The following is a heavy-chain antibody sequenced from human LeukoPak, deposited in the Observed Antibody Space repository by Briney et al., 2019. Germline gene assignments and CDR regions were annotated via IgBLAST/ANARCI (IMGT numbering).Heavy chain of an antibody. J-gene: IGHJ6*02. CDR3: AKELSSGWPYYYYGMDV. V-gene: IGHV3-23*01. CDR2: ISRSGGST. D-gene: IGHD6-19*01. CDR1: GFTFSSYA. Sequence: PGGSLRLSCAASGFTFSSYAMSWVCQAPGKGLEWVSAISRSGGSTYYADSAKGRFTISRVNSKNTLYLQMHILRAEDTAVYYCAKELSSGWPYYYYGMDVWGQGTTVTVSS.